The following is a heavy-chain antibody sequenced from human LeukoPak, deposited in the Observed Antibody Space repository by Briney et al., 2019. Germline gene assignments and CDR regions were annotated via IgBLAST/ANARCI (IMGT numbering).Heavy chain of an antibody. D-gene: IGHD6-13*01. CDR1: GFTFSSYG. CDR3: AKDLGYSSSWYRGDYFDY. Sequence: PGGSLRLSCAASGFTFSSYGMHWVRQAPGKGLEWVAFIRYDGSNKYYADSVKGRFTISRDNSKNTLYLQMNSLRAEDTAVYYCAKDLGYSSSWYRGDYFDYWGQGTLVTVSS. CDR2: IRYDGSNK. J-gene: IGHJ4*02. V-gene: IGHV3-30*02.